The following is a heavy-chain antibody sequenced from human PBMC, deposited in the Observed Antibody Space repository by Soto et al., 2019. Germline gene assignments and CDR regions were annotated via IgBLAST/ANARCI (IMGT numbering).Heavy chain of an antibody. CDR2: IWYDGSNK. V-gene: IGHV3-33*01. D-gene: IGHD5-12*01. Sequence: VQLVESGGGVVPPGRSLRLSCAASGFAFSTYGIHWVRQAPGKGLEWVAVIWYDGSNKYYAASVKGRFTISRDNSKNTLYLQMNSLRADDTAVYYCARASGPFDYWGQGTQVTVSS. J-gene: IGHJ4*02. CDR3: ARASGPFDY. CDR1: GFAFSTYG.